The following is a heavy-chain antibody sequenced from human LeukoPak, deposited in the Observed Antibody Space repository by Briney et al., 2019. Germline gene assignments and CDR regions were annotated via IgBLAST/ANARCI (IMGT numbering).Heavy chain of an antibody. Sequence: SSETLSLTCTVSGGSISSYYWSWIRQPPGKGLEWIGYIYYSGSTNYNPSLKSRVTISVDTSKNQFSLKLSSVTAADTAVYYCARGSRFWRSGNYFDYWGQGTLVTVSS. CDR3: ARGSRFWRSGNYFDY. J-gene: IGHJ4*02. CDR2: IYYSGST. CDR1: GGSISSYY. V-gene: IGHV4-59*12. D-gene: IGHD1-26*01.